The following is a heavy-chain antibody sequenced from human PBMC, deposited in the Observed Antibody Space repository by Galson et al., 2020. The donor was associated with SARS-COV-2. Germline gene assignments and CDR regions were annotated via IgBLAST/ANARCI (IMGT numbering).Heavy chain of an antibody. CDR1: GGSISGGGYY. CDR2: IYDSGST. Sequence: ETSETLSLTCTVSGGSISGGGYYWSWIRQYPGKGLEWIGYIYDSGSTYYNPSLKSRVTISVDTSNNQFSLKLTSVTAADTAVYYCAKDLGRQGGYFDLWGRGTLFTVAS. D-gene: IGHD1-1*01. V-gene: IGHV4-31*03. CDR3: AKDLGRQGGYFDL. J-gene: IGHJ2*01.